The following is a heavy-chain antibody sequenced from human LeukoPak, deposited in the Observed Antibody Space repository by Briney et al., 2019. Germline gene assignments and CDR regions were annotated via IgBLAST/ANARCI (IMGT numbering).Heavy chain of an antibody. CDR1: GYTFIDYG. CDR2: ISTHNGDT. CDR3: ARDLYLWFGQSYDAFDV. D-gene: IGHD3-10*01. Sequence: APVKVSCKSSGYTFIDYGISWVRQAPGQGLEWMGWISTHNGDTTYAQSLQGRVNMTMDTSAKTVYMELGSLRFDDTAVYYCARDLYLWFGQSYDAFDVWGQGTVVTVSS. J-gene: IGHJ3*01. V-gene: IGHV1-18*01.